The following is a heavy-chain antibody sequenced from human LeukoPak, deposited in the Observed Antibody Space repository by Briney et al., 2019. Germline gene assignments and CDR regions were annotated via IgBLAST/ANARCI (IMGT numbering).Heavy chain of an antibody. CDR1: GFTFSSYG. D-gene: IGHD3-22*01. V-gene: IGHV3-30*18. J-gene: IGHJ4*02. CDR2: ISYDGSNK. CDR3: AKGLRITMIVVPYYFDY. Sequence: GGSLRLSCAASGFTFSSYGMHWVRQAPGKGLEWVAVISYDGSNKYYADSVKGRFTISRDNSKNTLYLQMNSLRAEDTAVYYCAKGLRITMIVVPYYFDYWGQGTPVTVSS.